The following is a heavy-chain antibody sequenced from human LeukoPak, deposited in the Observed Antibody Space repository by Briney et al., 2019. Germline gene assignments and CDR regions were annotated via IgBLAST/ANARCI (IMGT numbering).Heavy chain of an antibody. CDR2: ISGSGGST. CDR1: GFTFSNYA. V-gene: IGHV3-23*01. CDR3: ANVYGSGSYYYYGMDV. D-gene: IGHD3-10*01. Sequence: GGSLRLSCAAAGFTFSNYAMTWVRQAPGKGLEWVSAISGSGGSTYYADSVKGRFTISRDNSKNTLYLQMNSLRAEDTAVYYCANVYGSGSYYYYGMDVWGQGTTVTVSS. J-gene: IGHJ6*02.